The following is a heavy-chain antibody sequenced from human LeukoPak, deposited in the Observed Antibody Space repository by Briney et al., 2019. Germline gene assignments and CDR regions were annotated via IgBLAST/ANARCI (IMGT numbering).Heavy chain of an antibody. CDR1: GFTVSSRY. J-gene: IGHJ4*02. CDR2: IYSGGST. D-gene: IGHD2-8*01. Sequence: GGSLRLSCAASGFTVSSRYMTWVRQAPEKGLEWVSVIYSGGSTYYADSVKGRFTISRDNAWNSVYLQMNDLRPEDTAVYYCAREQWSRLDWGQGTQVTVSS. V-gene: IGHV3-66*01. CDR3: AREQWSRLD.